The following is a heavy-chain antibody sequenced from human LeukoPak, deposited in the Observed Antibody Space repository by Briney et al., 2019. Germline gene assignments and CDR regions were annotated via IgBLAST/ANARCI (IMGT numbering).Heavy chain of an antibody. D-gene: IGHD1-26*01. Sequence: ASVKVSCKVSGYTLTELSMHWVRQAPGKGLEWMGGFDPEDGETIYAQKFQGRVTMTEATSTDTAYMELSSLRSEDTAVYYCATPRQWEEKGYFDYWGQGTLVTVSS. CDR1: GYTLTELS. CDR3: ATPRQWEEKGYFDY. V-gene: IGHV1-24*01. CDR2: FDPEDGET. J-gene: IGHJ4*02.